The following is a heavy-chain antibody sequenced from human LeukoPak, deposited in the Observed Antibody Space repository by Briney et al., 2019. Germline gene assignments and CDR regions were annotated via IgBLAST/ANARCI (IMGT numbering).Heavy chain of an antibody. CDR3: ARGARKPRYYYGSGSYSENYYYYYYMDV. Sequence: SETLSLTCAVSGGSISSSNWWSWVRQPPGKGLEWIGEIYHSGSTNYNPSLKSRVTISVDKSKNQFSLKLSSVTAADTAVYYCARGARKPRYYYGSGSYSENYYYYYYMDVWGKGTTVTVSS. D-gene: IGHD3-10*01. J-gene: IGHJ6*03. V-gene: IGHV4-4*02. CDR1: GGSISSSNW. CDR2: IYHSGST.